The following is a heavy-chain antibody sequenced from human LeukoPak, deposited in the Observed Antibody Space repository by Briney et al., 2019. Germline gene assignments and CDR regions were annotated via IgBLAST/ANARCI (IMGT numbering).Heavy chain of an antibody. CDR3: TRGLLGIDY. J-gene: IGHJ4*02. D-gene: IGHD2-8*02. Sequence: QAGGSLRLSCAASGFTFSSYSMNWVRQAPGKGLEWVSRIDTDASKTNYADSVKGRFTISRDNAKNTLYLQMNSLRAEDTAVYYCTRGLLGIDYWGQGTLVTVSS. CDR2: IDTDASKT. V-gene: IGHV3-74*01. CDR1: GFTFSSYS.